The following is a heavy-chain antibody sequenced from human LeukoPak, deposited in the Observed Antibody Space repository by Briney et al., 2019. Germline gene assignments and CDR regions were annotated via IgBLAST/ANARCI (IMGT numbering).Heavy chain of an antibody. J-gene: IGHJ4*02. CDR3: AREKYYDSSGRVFDY. D-gene: IGHD3-22*01. V-gene: IGHV4-59*12. CDR2: IYYSGST. Sequence: SETLSLTCTVSGGSISSYYWSWIRQPPGKGLEWIGYIYYSGSTYYNPSLKSRVTISVDTSKNQFSLKLSSVTAADTAVYYCAREKYYDSSGRVFDYWGQGTLVTVSS. CDR1: GGSISSYY.